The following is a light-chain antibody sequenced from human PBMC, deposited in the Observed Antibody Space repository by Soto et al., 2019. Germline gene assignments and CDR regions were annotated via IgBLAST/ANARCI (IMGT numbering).Light chain of an antibody. CDR1: QSIGTF. CDR2: AAS. J-gene: IGKJ2*01. Sequence: DIPMTQSPSSLSASVGDRVTITGRASQSIGTFLHWYQQKPGRAPKLLIYAASSLQSGVPSRFSGSGSGTDFTLTISSLQPEDFATYSCQQSDRMPYTFAQGPKLEIK. CDR3: QQSDRMPYT. V-gene: IGKV1-39*01.